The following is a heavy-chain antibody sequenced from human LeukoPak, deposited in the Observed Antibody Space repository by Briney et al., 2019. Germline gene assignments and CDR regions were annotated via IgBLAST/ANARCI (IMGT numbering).Heavy chain of an antibody. D-gene: IGHD1-7*01. V-gene: IGHV3-49*04. CDR2: IRSKAYGGTT. CDR3: TRGYNWNYGYSDN. Sequence: GGSLRLSCTASGFTFGDYAMSWVRQAPGKGLEWVGFIRSKAYGGTTEYAASVKGRFTISRDDSKSIAYLQMNSLKTEDTAVYYCTRGYNWNYGYSDNWGQGTLVTVSS. CDR1: GFTFGDYA. J-gene: IGHJ4*02.